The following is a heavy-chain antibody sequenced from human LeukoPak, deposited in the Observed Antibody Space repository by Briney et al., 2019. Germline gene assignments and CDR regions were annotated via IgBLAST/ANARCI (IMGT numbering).Heavy chain of an antibody. CDR2: INWNGGST. D-gene: IGHD2-15*01. J-gene: IGHJ3*02. CDR1: GFNFDDYG. Sequence: GGSLRLSCAAPGFNFDDYGMSWVRKAPGKGLEWVSGINWNGGSTVYADSVKGRFTISRDNDKNSLYLQMNSLRAEDTALYYCARDRVVVAANDAFDIWGQGTMVPVSS. CDR3: ARDRVVVAANDAFDI. V-gene: IGHV3-20*04.